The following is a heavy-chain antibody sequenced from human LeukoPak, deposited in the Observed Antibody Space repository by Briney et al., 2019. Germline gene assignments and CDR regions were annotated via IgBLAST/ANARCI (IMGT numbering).Heavy chain of an antibody. CDR2: ISSSSSSYI. J-gene: IGHJ6*04. Sequence: PGGSLRLSCAASGFTFSSYSMNWVRQAPGKGLEWVSSISSSSSSYIYYADSVKGRFTISRDNAKNSLYLQMNSLRAEDTAVYYCARDHCSSTSCYKNGGMDVWGKGTTVTVSS. D-gene: IGHD2-2*02. CDR1: GFTFSSYS. CDR3: ARDHCSSTSCYKNGGMDV. V-gene: IGHV3-21*01.